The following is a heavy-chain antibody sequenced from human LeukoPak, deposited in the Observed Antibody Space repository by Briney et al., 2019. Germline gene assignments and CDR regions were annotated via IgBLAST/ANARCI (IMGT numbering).Heavy chain of an antibody. Sequence: PGGSLRLSCAASGFTFNDYYMSWIRQAPGKGLEWVSAISGSGGSTYYADSVKGRFTISRDNSKNTLYLQLNSLRAEDTAVYYCAKGDEYYYDISGYFIDYWGQGTLVTVSS. CDR1: GFTFNDYY. CDR3: AKGDEYYYDISGYFIDY. V-gene: IGHV3-23*01. D-gene: IGHD3-22*01. J-gene: IGHJ4*02. CDR2: ISGSGGST.